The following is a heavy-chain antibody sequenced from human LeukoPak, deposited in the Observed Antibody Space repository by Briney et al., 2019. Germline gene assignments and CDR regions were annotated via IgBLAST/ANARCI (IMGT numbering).Heavy chain of an antibody. V-gene: IGHV1-2*02. D-gene: IGHD3-22*01. CDR2: INPNTGRT. CDR1: GFTFSSYG. J-gene: IGHJ4*02. CDR3: ARGTYYDSSGYSGVRLFDY. Sequence: GGSLRLSCAASGFTFSSYGMHWVRQAPGQGLEWMGWINPNTGRTNYAQNFQGRVTMTSDTSISTAYMELNSLRSDDTAVYYCARGTYYDSSGYSGVRLFDYWGQGTLLTVSS.